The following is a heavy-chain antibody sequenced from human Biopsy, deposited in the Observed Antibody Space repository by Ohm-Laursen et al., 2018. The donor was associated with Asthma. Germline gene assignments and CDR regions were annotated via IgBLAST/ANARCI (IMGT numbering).Heavy chain of an antibody. D-gene: IGHD4-23*01. CDR1: VFSGSSNG. J-gene: IGHJ3*02. CDR3: ARACGGNFFSGAFDI. V-gene: IGHV3-53*01. Sequence: SLRLSCAASVFSGSSNGMSWVRQPPGKGLEWGSVIYSGGGTFYADSLKGRVTISRDISKNTLSLQMNSLRAEDTAVYYCARACGGNFFSGAFDIWGQGTMVTVSS. CDR2: IYSGGGT.